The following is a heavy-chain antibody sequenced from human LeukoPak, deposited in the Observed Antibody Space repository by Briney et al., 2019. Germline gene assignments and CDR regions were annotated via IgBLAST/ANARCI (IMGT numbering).Heavy chain of an antibody. CDR3: AGDQRSVYDSSGYTFDY. J-gene: IGHJ4*02. CDR1: GYTFTSYY. CDR2: SDPNSGAT. Sequence: ASVKVSCKTSGYTFTSYYIHWLRQAPGQGFEWLGWSDPNSGATKYEHFQGRVTMTWDTSIDTAYMELSRLRSDDTAVYYCAGDQRSVYDSSGYTFDYWGQGTLVTVSS. V-gene: IGHV1-2*02. D-gene: IGHD3-22*01.